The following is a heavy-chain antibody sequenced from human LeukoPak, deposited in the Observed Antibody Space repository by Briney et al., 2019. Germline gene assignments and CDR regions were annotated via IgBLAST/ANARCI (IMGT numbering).Heavy chain of an antibody. D-gene: IGHD2-2*01. CDR1: GFTFRGYA. CDR2: ISGSGDST. CDR3: AKGGGGRGYCSSTSCYLFDY. J-gene: IGHJ4*02. Sequence: PGGSLRLSCAASGFTFRGYAMSWVRQAPGKGLEWVSAISGSGDSTYYADSVKGRFTISRDNSKNTLYLQMDSLRAEDTAVYYCAKGGGGRGYCSSTSCYLFDYWGQGTLVTVSS. V-gene: IGHV3-23*01.